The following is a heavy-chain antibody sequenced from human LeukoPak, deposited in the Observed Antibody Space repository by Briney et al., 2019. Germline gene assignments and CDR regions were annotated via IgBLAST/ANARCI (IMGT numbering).Heavy chain of an antibody. D-gene: IGHD2-2*02. CDR2: INPNGGAT. CDR3: ARNTPYCTSTSCYNDY. V-gene: IGHV1-2*02. J-gene: IGHJ4*02. CDR1: GYTFSIYY. Sequence: ASVKVSCKASGYTFSIYYMHWVRQAPGQGLEWMGWINPNGGATSYAQRFQGRVTMTRDTSISTAYMELSGLTSDDTAVYYCARNTPYCTSTSCYNDYWGQGALVTVSS.